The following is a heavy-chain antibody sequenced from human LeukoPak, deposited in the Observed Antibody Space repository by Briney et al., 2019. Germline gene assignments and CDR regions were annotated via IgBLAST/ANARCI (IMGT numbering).Heavy chain of an antibody. D-gene: IGHD6-13*01. V-gene: IGHV4-4*07. CDR2: IYTSGST. Sequence: PSETLSLTCTVSGGSISSYYWSWIRQPAGKGLEWIGRIYTSGSTNYNPSLKSRVTMSVDTSKNQFSLKLSSVTAADTAVYYCARDDKGRIAAAGTYYYYYYMDVWGKGTTVTVSS. J-gene: IGHJ6*03. CDR3: ARDDKGRIAAAGTYYYYYYMDV. CDR1: GGSISSYY.